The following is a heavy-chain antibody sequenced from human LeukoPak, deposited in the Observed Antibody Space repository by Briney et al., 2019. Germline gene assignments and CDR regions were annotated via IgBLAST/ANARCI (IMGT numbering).Heavy chain of an antibody. Sequence: ASVKVSCKASGYTFTSYGISWVRQAPGQGLGWMGWISAYNGNTNYAQKLQGRVTMTTDTSTSTAYMELRSLRSDDTAVYYCARDLSPIVGATYVDYWGQGPLVTVSS. CDR2: ISAYNGNT. V-gene: IGHV1-18*01. CDR3: ARDLSPIVGATYVDY. CDR1: GYTFTSYG. J-gene: IGHJ4*02. D-gene: IGHD1-26*01.